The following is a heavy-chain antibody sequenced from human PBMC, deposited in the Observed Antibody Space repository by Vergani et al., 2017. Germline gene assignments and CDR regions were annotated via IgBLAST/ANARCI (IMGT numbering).Heavy chain of an antibody. CDR3: ARVNTETNCHLYYYYYMDV. J-gene: IGHJ6*03. D-gene: IGHD4-11*01. Sequence: QVQLQQWGGGLLKPSETLSLTRVVNGGSLTSYHWTWIRPSLGEGLEWVGDIDHTGRPDYNPSLKSRLTMSVDKSRNQFSLTLNSVTATDTAIYFCARVNTETNCHLYYYYYMDVWGQGTAVTVS. CDR1: GGSLTSYH. V-gene: IGHV4-34*01. CDR2: IDHTGRP.